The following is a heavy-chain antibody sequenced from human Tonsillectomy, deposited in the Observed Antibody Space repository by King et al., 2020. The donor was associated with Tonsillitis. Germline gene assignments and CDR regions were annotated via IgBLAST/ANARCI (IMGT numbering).Heavy chain of an antibody. CDR2: ISYDGSNK. CDR3: ATAVGYYGSGSYGDGMDV. Sequence: VQLVESGGGVVQPGRSLRLSCAASGFTFSSYAMHWVRQAPGKGLEWVAVISYDGSNKYYADSVKGRFTISRDNSKNTLYLQMNSLRAEDTAVYYCATAVGYYGSGSYGDGMDVWGQGTTVTVSS. V-gene: IGHV3-30-3*01. CDR1: GFTFSSYA. D-gene: IGHD3-10*01. J-gene: IGHJ6*02.